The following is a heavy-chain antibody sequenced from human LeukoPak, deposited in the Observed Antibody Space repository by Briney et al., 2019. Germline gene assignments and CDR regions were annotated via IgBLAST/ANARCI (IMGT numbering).Heavy chain of an antibody. J-gene: IGHJ2*01. CDR2: IIPILGIA. CDR3: ARDLAPVVVDSYWYFDL. D-gene: IGHD3-22*01. Sequence: SVKVSCKASGGTFSSYAISWVRQAPGQGLEWMGRIIPILGIANYAQKFQGRVTITADKSTSTAYMELSSLRSEDTAVYYCARDLAPVVVDSYWYFDLWGRGTLVTVSS. V-gene: IGHV1-69*04. CDR1: GGTFSSYA.